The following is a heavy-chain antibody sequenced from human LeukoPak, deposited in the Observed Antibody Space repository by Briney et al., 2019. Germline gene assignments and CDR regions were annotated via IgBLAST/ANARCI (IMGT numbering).Heavy chain of an antibody. V-gene: IGHV4-61*01. CDR2: IYYSGST. CDR3: ARGVVVAASPDYFDY. Sequence: KSSETLSLTCTVSGGSVSSGSYYWSWIRQAPGKGLEWIGYIYYSGSTNYNPSLKSRVTISVDTSKNQFSLKLSSVTAADTAVYYCARGVVVAASPDYFDYWGQGTLVTVSS. CDR1: GGSVSSGSYY. D-gene: IGHD2-15*01. J-gene: IGHJ4*02.